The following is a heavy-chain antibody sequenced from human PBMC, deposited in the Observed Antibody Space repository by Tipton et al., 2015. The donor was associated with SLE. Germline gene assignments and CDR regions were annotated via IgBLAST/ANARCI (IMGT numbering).Heavy chain of an antibody. V-gene: IGHV1-69*09. CDR3: ARGPHYYDSSGYYWPH. CDR1: GGTFSSYT. CDR2: IIPILGIA. D-gene: IGHD3-22*01. Sequence: QLVQSGAEVKKPGSSVKVSCKASGGTFSSYTISWVRQAPGQGLEWMGRIIPILGIANYAQKFQGRVTITADKSTSTAYMELSSLRSEDTAVYYCARGPHYYDSSGYYWPHWGQGTLVTVSS. J-gene: IGHJ4*02.